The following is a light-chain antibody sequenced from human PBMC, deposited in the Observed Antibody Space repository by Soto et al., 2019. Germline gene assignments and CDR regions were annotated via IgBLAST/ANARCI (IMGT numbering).Light chain of an antibody. CDR2: DNN. CDR3: GTWDSSLSVGV. V-gene: IGLV1-51*01. Sequence: QSVLTQSPSVSAAPGQKVTISCSGSSSNIGNNYVSWYQQLPGTAPKLLIYDNNKRPSGIPDRFSGSKSGTSATLGITGLQTGDEADYYCGTWDSSLSVGVFGGGTKVTVL. CDR1: SSNIGNNY. J-gene: IGLJ2*01.